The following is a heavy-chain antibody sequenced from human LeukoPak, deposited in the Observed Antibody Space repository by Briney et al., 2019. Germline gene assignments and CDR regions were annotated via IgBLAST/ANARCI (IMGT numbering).Heavy chain of an antibody. CDR1: GFTFSDYY. Sequence: GGSLRLSCAASGFTFSDYYMSWIRQAPGKGLEWVSYISSSGSTIYYADSVKGRFTISRDNAKNSLYLQMNSLRAEDTAVYYCASARYCSSTSCRDYWGQGTLVTVSS. D-gene: IGHD2-2*01. J-gene: IGHJ4*02. V-gene: IGHV3-11*04. CDR2: ISSSGSTI. CDR3: ASARYCSSTSCRDY.